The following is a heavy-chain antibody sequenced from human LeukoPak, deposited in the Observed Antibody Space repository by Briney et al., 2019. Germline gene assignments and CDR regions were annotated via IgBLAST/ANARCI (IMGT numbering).Heavy chain of an antibody. CDR2: ISAYNGNT. V-gene: IGHV1-18*01. D-gene: IGHD3-3*01. CDR3: ARDRHDFWSGYYRGLAL. CDR1: GYTFTSYG. Sequence: ASVKVSCKASGYTFTSYGISWVRQAPGQGVEWMGWISAYNGNTNYAQKLQGRVTMTTDTSTSTAYMELRSLRSDDTAVYYCARDRHDFWSGYYRGLALWGQGTLVTVSS. J-gene: IGHJ4*02.